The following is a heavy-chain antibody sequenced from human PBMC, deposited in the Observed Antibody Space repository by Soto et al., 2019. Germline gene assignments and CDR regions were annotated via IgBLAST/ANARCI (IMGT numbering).Heavy chain of an antibody. V-gene: IGHV3-33*01. Sequence: QVQLVEFGGGVVQPGRSLRLSCAASGFTFSNYGMHWVRQAPGKGLEWVAGIWHDGSNIYYGDSVKGRFTISRDNSKNAPYVQMNGLRAEDTAVYYCARGDLPDIVIMPAANYGMDVWGQGTTVTVSS. D-gene: IGHD2-2*01. CDR3: ARGDLPDIVIMPAANYGMDV. CDR1: GFTFSNYG. J-gene: IGHJ6*02. CDR2: IWHDGSNI.